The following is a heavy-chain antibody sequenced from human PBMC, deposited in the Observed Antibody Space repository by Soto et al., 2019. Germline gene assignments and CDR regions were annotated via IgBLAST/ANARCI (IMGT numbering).Heavy chain of an antibody. D-gene: IGHD5-18*01. J-gene: IGHJ4*02. CDR1: GGSISSYY. CDR2: IYYSGST. V-gene: IGHV4-59*01. CDR3: ARGRGDTAMAWYY. Sequence: QVQLQESGPGLVKPSETLSLTCTVSGGSISSYYWSWIRQPPGKGLEWIGYIYYSGSTKYNPSLNSRGTIAVDTSKNRFSLKLNSVTAADTAVYYCARGRGDTAMAWYYWGQGTLVTVFS.